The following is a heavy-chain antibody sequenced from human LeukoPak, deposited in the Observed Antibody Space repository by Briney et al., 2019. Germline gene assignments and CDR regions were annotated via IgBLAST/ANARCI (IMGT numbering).Heavy chain of an antibody. CDR2: IDPSGGST. Sequence: ASVKVSCKASGYTFTSYYMHWVRQAPGQGLEWMGIIDPSGGSTSYAQKFQGRVTMTRDMSTSTVYMELSSLRSEDTAVYYCARDWVDPLESAGYFQRGYDQMYVSWYFDLWGRGTLVTVSS. CDR1: GYTFTSYY. V-gene: IGHV1-46*01. J-gene: IGHJ2*01. D-gene: IGHD5-12*01. CDR3: ARDWVDPLESAGYFQRGYDQMYVSWYFDL.